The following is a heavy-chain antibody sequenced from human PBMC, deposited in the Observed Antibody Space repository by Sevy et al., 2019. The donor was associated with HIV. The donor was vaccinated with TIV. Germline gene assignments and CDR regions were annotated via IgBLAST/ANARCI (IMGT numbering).Heavy chain of an antibody. Sequence: GGSLRLSCSASGFTFSGSALHWVRQAPGKGLEYVSVISSSGSGTYYAESVKGRFTISRDNSKNTLYLQMRSLRTEDTAVYYCVKDSIFYDSSSGCHPFYYYGMDVWGQGTSVTVS. D-gene: IGHD3-3*01. J-gene: IGHJ6*02. V-gene: IGHV3-64D*09. CDR2: ISSSGSGT. CDR3: VKDSIFYDSSSGCHPFYYYGMDV. CDR1: GFTFSGSA.